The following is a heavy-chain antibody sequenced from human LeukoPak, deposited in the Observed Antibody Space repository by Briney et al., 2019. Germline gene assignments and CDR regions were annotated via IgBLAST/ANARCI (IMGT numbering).Heavy chain of an antibody. V-gene: IGHV5-51*01. J-gene: IGHJ4*02. CDR3: ARQYYDYVWGSYRLDY. D-gene: IGHD3-16*02. CDR2: IYPGDSDT. Sequence: KPGESLKISCKGPGYSFTSYWIGWVRQMPGKGLEWMGIIYPGDSDTRYSPSFQGQVTISADKSISTAYLQWSSLKASVTAMYYCARQYYDYVWGSYRLDYWGQGTLVTVSS. CDR1: GYSFTSYW.